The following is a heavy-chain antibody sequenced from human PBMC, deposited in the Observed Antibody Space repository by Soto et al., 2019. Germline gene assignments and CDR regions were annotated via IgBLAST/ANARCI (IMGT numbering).Heavy chain of an antibody. D-gene: IGHD5-18*01. CDR1: GGSFSSYH. J-gene: IGHJ4*02. CDR2: INHITTT. Sequence: TSETLSLTCAVYGGSFSSYHWSWIRQTPGKGLQWIGEINHITTTNYTPSLKSRVIISLDTPKNQCSLKLSSVTAAATAAHYCARGYDTALVRIFRGQGSLVRVSS. CDR3: ARGYDTALVRIF. V-gene: IGHV4-34*01.